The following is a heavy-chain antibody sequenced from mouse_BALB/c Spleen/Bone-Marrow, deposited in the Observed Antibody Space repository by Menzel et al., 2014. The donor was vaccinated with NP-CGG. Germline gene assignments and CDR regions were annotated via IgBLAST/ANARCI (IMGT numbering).Heavy chain of an antibody. CDR1: GYTFTNYW. CDR3: ARGVVYYYAMDC. V-gene: IGHV1-69*02. CDR2: IDPSDSYS. J-gene: IGHJ4*01. Sequence: QVQLQQSGAELVKPGASVKLSCKASGYTFTNYWMHWVKQRPGQGLEWIGEIDPSDSYSNYNQNFKGKATLTVDKSSSTAYMQLTSLTSEDSAVYYCARGVVYYYAMDCWGQGTSVTVSS.